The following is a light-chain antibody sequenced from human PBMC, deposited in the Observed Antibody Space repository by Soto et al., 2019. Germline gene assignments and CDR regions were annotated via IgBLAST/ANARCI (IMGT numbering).Light chain of an antibody. J-gene: IGLJ1*01. CDR1: SSDVGGYNY. CDR2: DVS. V-gene: IGLV2-14*01. CDR3: GSYTCSSTYV. Sequence: QSVLTQPASVSGSPGQSITISCTGTSSDVGGYNYVSWYQQHPGKAPKLMIYDVSNRPSGVSNRFSVSKSGNTASLTISGLQAEDEADYYCGSYTCSSTYVFGTGTKVTVL.